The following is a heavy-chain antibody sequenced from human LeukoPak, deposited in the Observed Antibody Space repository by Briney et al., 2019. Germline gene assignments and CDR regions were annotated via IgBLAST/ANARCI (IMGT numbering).Heavy chain of an antibody. CDR3: ARVGGYSSSWYLGY. D-gene: IGHD6-19*01. V-gene: IGHV4-59*01. CDR2: IYYTGST. Sequence: SETLSLTCTASAGSISSYYWSWIRQPPGKGLEWIGFIYYTGSTTYNSSLKSRVTISVDTSKNQFSLKLSSVTPADTAVYYCARVGGYSSSWYLGYWGQGTLVTVSS. CDR1: AGSISSYY. J-gene: IGHJ4*02.